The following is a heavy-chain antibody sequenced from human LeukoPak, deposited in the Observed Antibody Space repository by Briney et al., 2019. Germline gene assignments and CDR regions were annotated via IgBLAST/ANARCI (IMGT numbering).Heavy chain of an antibody. CDR1: GCTFTGYY. CDR3: ARRNNYDYVWGSYRHYNWFDP. Sequence: ASVKVSCKASGCTFTGYYMHWVRQAPGQGLEWMGWINPSSGGTNYAQKFQGRVTMTRDTSISTAYMELSRLRSDDTAVYYCARRNNYDYVWGSYRHYNWFDPWGQGTLVTVSS. D-gene: IGHD3-16*02. J-gene: IGHJ5*02. CDR2: INPSSGGT. V-gene: IGHV1-2*02.